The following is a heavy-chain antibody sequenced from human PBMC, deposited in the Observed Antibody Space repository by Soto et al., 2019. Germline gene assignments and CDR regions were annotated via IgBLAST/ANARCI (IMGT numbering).Heavy chain of an antibody. CDR3: ARENYYYGSGTHYGMDV. J-gene: IGHJ6*04. CDR2: INAGNGNT. Sequence: VASVKVSCKASGYTFTSYSLHWVRQAPGQRLEWMGWINAGNGNTKYSQNFQGRVTIIRDTSASTIFMELSSLRSGDTAVYYCARENYYYGSGTHYGMDVWCEGTTVTVSS. D-gene: IGHD3-10*01. V-gene: IGHV1-3*01. CDR1: GYTFTSYS.